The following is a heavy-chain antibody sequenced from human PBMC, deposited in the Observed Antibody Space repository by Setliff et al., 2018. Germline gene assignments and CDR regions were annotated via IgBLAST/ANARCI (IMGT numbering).Heavy chain of an antibody. CDR1: GYSISSGYI. J-gene: IGHJ4*02. D-gene: IGHD2-21*02. V-gene: IGHV4-38-2*02. CDR2: IGHTGSI. CDR3: ARDLGHGGDSDY. Sequence: PSETLSLTCTVPGYSISSGYIWGWIRQPPGKGLEWVGNIGHTGSINYNPSLKSRLTISRDASKNQVSLKLNSVTATGTAVYYCARDLGHGGDSDYWGQGILVTVSS.